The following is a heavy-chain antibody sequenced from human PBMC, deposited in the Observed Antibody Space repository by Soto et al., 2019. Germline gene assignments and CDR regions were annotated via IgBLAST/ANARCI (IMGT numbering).Heavy chain of an antibody. D-gene: IGHD6-19*01. V-gene: IGHV1-8*01. CDR2: MNPNSGNT. CDR3: ARGHEAVVCGGWLLPYYYDGLDV. CDR1: GYTFTRYD. Sequence: SGKLSCKSSGYTFTRYDINWGRQATGQGLEWMGWMNPNSGNTGYAQKFQGRVTMTRNTSISTAYMELSSLRSEDTAVYYCARGHEAVVCGGWLLPYYYDGLDVCVQGTKAT. J-gene: IGHJ6*01.